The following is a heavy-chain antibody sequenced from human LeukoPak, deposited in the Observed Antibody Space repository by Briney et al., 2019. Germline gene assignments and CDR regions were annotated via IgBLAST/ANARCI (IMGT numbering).Heavy chain of an antibody. V-gene: IGHV4-34*01. CDR2: INHSGST. Sequence: PSETLSLTCAVYGGSFSGYYWSWIRQPPGKGLEWIGEINHSGSTNYNPSLKSRVTISVDTSKNQFSLKLSSVTAADTAVYYCARVAIAAAGTWWFDPWGQGTLVTVSS. CDR3: ARVAIAAAGTWWFDP. D-gene: IGHD6-13*01. J-gene: IGHJ5*02. CDR1: GGSFSGYY.